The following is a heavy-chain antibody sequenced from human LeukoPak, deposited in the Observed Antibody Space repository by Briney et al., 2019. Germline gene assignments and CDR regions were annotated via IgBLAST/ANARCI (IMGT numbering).Heavy chain of an antibody. CDR3: AREDRSSGWPFDY. J-gene: IGHJ4*02. V-gene: IGHV4-59*02. CDR2: IYDSGNT. CDR1: GGSVSSWY. Sequence: SETLSLTCTVSGGSVSSWYWSWIRQPPGKGLEWIGYIYDSGNTNYNPSLKSRATISVDTSKDQFSLKLSSVTAADTAVYYCAREDRSSGWPFDYWGQGTLVTVSS. D-gene: IGHD6-19*01.